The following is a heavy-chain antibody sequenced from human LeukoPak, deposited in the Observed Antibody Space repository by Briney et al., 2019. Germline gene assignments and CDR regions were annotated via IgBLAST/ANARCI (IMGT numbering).Heavy chain of an antibody. V-gene: IGHV3-48*01. CDR3: ARDHHRRLYDSQARDTFDI. J-gene: IGHJ3*02. CDR2: IGSSSSTI. Sequence: GGSLRLSCAASGFIFSSYTMNWVRQAPGKGLEWVSYIGSSSSTIYYADSVKGRFTISRDNAKSSMYLQMDSLRADDTAVYYCARDHHRRLYDSQARDTFDIWGQGTMVTVSS. CDR1: GFIFSSYT. D-gene: IGHD3-22*01.